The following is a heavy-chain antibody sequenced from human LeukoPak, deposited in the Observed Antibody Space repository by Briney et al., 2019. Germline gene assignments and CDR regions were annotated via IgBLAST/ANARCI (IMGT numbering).Heavy chain of an antibody. J-gene: IGHJ4*02. CDR3: GRDWEMATGID. D-gene: IGHD5-24*01. CDR1: GGTFSSYA. Sequence: GSSVKVSCKASGGTFSSYAISWVRQAPGQGLEWMGGIIPIFGTANYAQKFQGRVTITTDESTSTAYMELSSLRSEDNGVYYCGRDWEMATGIDWGQGTLVHVSS. V-gene: IGHV1-69*05. CDR2: IIPIFGTA.